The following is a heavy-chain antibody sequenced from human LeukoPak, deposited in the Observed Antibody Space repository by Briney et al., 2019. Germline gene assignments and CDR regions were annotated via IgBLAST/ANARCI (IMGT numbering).Heavy chain of an antibody. V-gene: IGHV1-46*01. CDR3: ARKWSSRDWFDP. CDR1: GYIFTTHS. Sequence: ASVKVSCKASGYIFTTHSIHWVRQAPGQGLEWIGVINPRGDATIYAQKFQGRVTMTSDTSTTTIYVELSSLKSEDTGLYYCARKWSSRDWFDPWGQGTLVTVSS. D-gene: IGHD2-8*01. J-gene: IGHJ5*02. CDR2: INPRGDAT.